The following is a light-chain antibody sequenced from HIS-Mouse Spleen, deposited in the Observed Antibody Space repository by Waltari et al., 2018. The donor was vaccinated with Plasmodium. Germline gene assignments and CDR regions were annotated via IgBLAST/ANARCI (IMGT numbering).Light chain of an antibody. CDR2: EGS. J-gene: IGLJ1*01. CDR1: SSAVGSYNL. Sequence: QSALTQPASVSGSPGQSITLSCTGTSSAVGSYNLVSWYQQHPGKAPKLRIYEGSKRPSGVSNRFSGSKSGNTASLTISGLQAEDEADYYCCSYAGSSTYYVFGTGTKVTVL. CDR3: CSYAGSSTYYV. V-gene: IGLV2-23*01.